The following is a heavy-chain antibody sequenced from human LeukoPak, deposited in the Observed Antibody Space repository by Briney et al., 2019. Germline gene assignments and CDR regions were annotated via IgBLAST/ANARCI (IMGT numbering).Heavy chain of an antibody. CDR2: IYYSGTT. D-gene: IGHD1-26*01. CDR3: ASLELIGEKRGAFRT. Sequence: PSETLSLTCTVSSGSISSYYWSWIRQTPGKELEWIGYIYYSGTTNYNPSLNSRVTISLDASNKQLSLTLSSVTAEDTAVYYCASLELIGEKRGAFRTWGQGTMVTVSS. V-gene: IGHV4-59*13. J-gene: IGHJ3*02. CDR1: SGSISSYY.